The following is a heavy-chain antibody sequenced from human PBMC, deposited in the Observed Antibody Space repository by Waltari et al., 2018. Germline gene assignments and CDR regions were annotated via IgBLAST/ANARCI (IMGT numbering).Heavy chain of an antibody. CDR2: INSDGRTI. CDR3: ASAYYDILD. J-gene: IGHJ4*02. D-gene: IGHD3-9*01. Sequence: EVQLEESGGGLVQPGGSLRLSCAASGFTFSSYWMHWVRQAPGKGLVWVSLINSDGRTISYADSVKGRFTISRDNAKNTLYLQMNSLSAEDTAVYYCASAYYDILDWGQGTLVTVSS. CDR1: GFTFSSYW. V-gene: IGHV3-74*01.